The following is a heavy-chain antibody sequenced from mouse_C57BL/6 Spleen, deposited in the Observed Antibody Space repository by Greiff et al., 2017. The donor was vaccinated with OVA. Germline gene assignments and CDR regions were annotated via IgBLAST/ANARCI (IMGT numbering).Heavy chain of an antibody. Sequence: VHLVESGAELVRPGASVTLSCKASGYTFTDYEMHWVKQTPVHGLEWIGAIDPETGGTAYNQKFKGKAILTADKSSSTAYMELRSLTSEDSAVYYCTRSDNYDEAWFAYWGQGTLVTVSA. V-gene: IGHV1-15*01. CDR3: TRSDNYDEAWFAY. CDR1: GYTFTDYE. CDR2: IDPETGGT. D-gene: IGHD2-12*01. J-gene: IGHJ3*01.